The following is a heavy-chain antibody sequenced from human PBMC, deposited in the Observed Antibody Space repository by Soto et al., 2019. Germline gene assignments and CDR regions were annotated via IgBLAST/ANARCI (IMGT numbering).Heavy chain of an antibody. J-gene: IGHJ6*02. CDR2: ISYDGSNK. Sequence: ESGGGVVQPGRSLRLSCAASGFTFSSYAMHWVRQAPGKGLEWVAVISYDGSNKYYADSVKGRFTISRDNSMNTLYLQMNSLRAQDTPVYYCADAGIAVAGIFGMDIWGQLFTFTVSS. V-gene: IGHV3-30*01. D-gene: IGHD6-19*01. CDR1: GFTFSSYA. CDR3: ADAGIAVAGIFGMDI.